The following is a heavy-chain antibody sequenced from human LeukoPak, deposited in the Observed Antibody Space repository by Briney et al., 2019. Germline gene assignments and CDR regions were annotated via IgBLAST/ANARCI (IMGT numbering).Heavy chain of an antibody. D-gene: IGHD1-14*01. Sequence: SETLSLTCTVSGXSVSSGSYYWSWIRQPPGRGLEWIGYIYYTGITNYNPSLKSRVTISVDTSKNQFSLKLSSVTAADTAVYYCARALGTITSKFDYWGQGALVTVSS. CDR3: ARALGTITSKFDY. V-gene: IGHV4-61*01. CDR2: IYYTGIT. J-gene: IGHJ4*02. CDR1: GXSVSSGSYY.